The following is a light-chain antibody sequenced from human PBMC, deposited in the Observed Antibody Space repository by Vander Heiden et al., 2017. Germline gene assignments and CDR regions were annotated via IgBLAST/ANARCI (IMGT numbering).Light chain of an antibody. CDR3: SSYTTTSTRL. CDR2: DVT. CDR1: SSDTGTYGF. J-gene: IGLJ1*01. Sequence: SALTQPASVAGSPGHSITISCTGASSDTGTYGFVAWYQLHPGKAPKLIVYDVTRRPPGVSDRFSGSKSGNTASLGISGLQAEDEADYYCSSYTTTSTRLFGTGTKVTVL. V-gene: IGLV2-14*01.